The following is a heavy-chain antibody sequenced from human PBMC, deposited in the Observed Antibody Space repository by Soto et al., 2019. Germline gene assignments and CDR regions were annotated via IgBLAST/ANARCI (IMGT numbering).Heavy chain of an antibody. Sequence: QVHLVQSGAEVKKPGASVKVSCKASGYTFTSYGITWVRQAPGQGLEWMGWISAHNRNTDYAQKLQGRVIVTRDTSTTTAYMELRSLRSDDTVVYYCARGRYGDYWGQGALVTVSS. D-gene: IGHD1-1*01. V-gene: IGHV1-18*01. CDR2: ISAHNRNT. CDR3: ARGRYGDY. J-gene: IGHJ4*02. CDR1: GYTFTSYG.